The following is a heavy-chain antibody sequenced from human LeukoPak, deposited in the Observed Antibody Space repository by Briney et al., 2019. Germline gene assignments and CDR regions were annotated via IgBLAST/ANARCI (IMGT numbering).Heavy chain of an antibody. D-gene: IGHD2-15*01. CDR2: VYYSGST. Sequence: SETLSLTCTVSGGSISGYYWTWIRQPPGKGLEWMGYVYYSGSTSYNPSLKSRVTMSVDTSKNQFSLKLSSVTAAGTAVYYCARYFCSGGRCSHFDYWGQGTLVTVSS. V-gene: IGHV4-59*08. CDR1: GGSISGYY. CDR3: ARYFCSGGRCSHFDY. J-gene: IGHJ4*02.